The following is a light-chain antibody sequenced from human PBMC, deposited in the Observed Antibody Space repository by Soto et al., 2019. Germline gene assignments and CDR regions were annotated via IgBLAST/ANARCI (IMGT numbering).Light chain of an antibody. J-gene: IGKJ5*01. Sequence: EVVLTQSPATQSVSPGERVTFSCRASQSLYTNLAWYQQKPGQAPRLLIYGASSRATGIPDRFSGSGSGTDFTLTISRLEPEDFAVYYCQQYGSSPYAFGQGTRLEIK. CDR3: QQYGSSPYA. CDR2: GAS. CDR1: QSLYTN. V-gene: IGKV3-20*01.